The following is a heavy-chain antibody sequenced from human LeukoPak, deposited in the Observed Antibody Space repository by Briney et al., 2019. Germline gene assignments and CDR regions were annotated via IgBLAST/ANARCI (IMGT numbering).Heavy chain of an antibody. CDR2: IYPRDGST. J-gene: IGHJ4*02. CDR3: ARGQEAFDY. V-gene: IGHV1-46*01. Sequence: ASVNVSCKASGYSFTSNYIHWVRQAPGQGLEWMGMIYPRDGSTSYAQKFQGRVTVTRDTSTSTVHMELSGLRSEDTAVYYCARGQEAFDYWGQGTLVTVSS. CDR1: GYSFTSNY.